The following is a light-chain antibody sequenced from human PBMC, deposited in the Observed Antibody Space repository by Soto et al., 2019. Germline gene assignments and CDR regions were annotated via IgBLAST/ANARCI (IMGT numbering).Light chain of an antibody. CDR3: SSYEGSSKGVL. V-gene: IGLV2-8*01. CDR1: SSDIGDYNY. Sequence: QSALTQPPSASGSPGQSVTISCTGTSSDIGDYNYVSWYQHHPGKAPKLMIYEVSKRPSGVPDRFSGSKSGNTASLTVSGLQAEDEANYYCSSYEGSSKGVLFGGGTKLTVL. J-gene: IGLJ2*01. CDR2: EVS.